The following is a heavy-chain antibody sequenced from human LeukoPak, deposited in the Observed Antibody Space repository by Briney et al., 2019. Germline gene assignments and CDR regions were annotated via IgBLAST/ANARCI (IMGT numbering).Heavy chain of an antibody. V-gene: IGHV3-21*01. CDR1: GFNFNIYE. J-gene: IGHJ6*03. Sequence: GGSLRLSCAASGFNFNIYEMNWVRQAPGRGLEWVSSISSSSSYIYYADSVKGRFTISRDNAKNSLYLQMNSLRAEDTAVYYCARVRGTRDYMDVWGKGTTVTVSS. D-gene: IGHD2-2*01. CDR2: ISSSSSYI. CDR3: ARVRGTRDYMDV.